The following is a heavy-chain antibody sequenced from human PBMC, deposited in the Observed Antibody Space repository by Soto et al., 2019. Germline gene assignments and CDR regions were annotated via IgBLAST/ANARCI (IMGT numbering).Heavy chain of an antibody. CDR3: AKSIAAKYYYYYGMDV. D-gene: IGHD6-6*01. CDR2: ISSSSSYI. J-gene: IGHJ6*02. Sequence: EVQLVESGGGLIKPGGSLRLSCAASGFTFSSYSMNWVRQAPGKGLEWVSSISSSSSYIYYADSVKGRFTISRENAKNSLYLQMNSLRAEDTAVYYCAKSIAAKYYYYYGMDVWGQGTTVTVSS. V-gene: IGHV3-21*01. CDR1: GFTFSSYS.